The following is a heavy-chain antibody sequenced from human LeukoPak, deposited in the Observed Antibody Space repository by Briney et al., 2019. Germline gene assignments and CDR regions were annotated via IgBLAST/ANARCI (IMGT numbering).Heavy chain of an antibody. D-gene: IGHD5-18*01. CDR1: GGSISSSSYY. Sequence: SVTLSLTCTVSGGSISSSSYYWGWIRQPPGKGLEWIGSIYYSGSTYYNPSLKSRVTISVDTSKNQFSLKMTSVTAADTAVYYCARTVQGYSFGAESYYYYFMDVWGKGATVTVS. CDR2: IYYSGST. CDR3: ARTVQGYSFGAESYYYYFMDV. V-gene: IGHV4-39*07. J-gene: IGHJ6*03.